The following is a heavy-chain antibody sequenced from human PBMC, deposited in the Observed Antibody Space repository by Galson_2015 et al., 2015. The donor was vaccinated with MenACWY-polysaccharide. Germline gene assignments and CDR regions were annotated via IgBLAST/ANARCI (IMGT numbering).Heavy chain of an antibody. V-gene: IGHV3-11*01. D-gene: IGHD3-3*01. CDR2: ISGSDSTI. J-gene: IGHJ4*02. CDR1: GFTFSDYY. Sequence: SLRLSCAASGFTFSDYYINWVRQAPGKGLECVSYISGSDSTIYYADSVKGRFTISRDNARDSVYLQMNSLRGEDTAVYYCTRDVSGDFWGQGTLVTVSS. CDR3: TRDVSGDF.